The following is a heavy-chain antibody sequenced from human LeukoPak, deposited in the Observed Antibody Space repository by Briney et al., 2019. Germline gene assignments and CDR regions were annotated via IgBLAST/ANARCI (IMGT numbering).Heavy chain of an antibody. CDR2: INHSGST. V-gene: IGHV4-34*01. J-gene: IGHJ6*03. CDR3: ARDAGIAARLYYYYYMDV. Sequence: PSETLSLTCAVYGGSFSGYYWSWIRQPPGKGLEWIGEINHSGSTNYNPSLKSRVTISVDTSKNQFSLNLSSVTAADTAVYFCARDAGIAARLYYYYYMDVWGKGTTVTVSS. D-gene: IGHD6-6*01. CDR1: GGSFSGYY.